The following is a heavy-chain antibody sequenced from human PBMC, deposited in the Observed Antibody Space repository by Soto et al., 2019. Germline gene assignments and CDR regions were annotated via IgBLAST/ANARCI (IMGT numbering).Heavy chain of an antibody. J-gene: IGHJ3*02. D-gene: IGHD1-1*01. CDR2: IISILGIA. CDR1: GGTFSSYT. CDR3: ARGSGTTGTGNDAFDI. V-gene: IGHV1-69*02. Sequence: QVQLVQSGAEVKKPGSSVKVSCKASGGTFSSYTISWVRQAPGQGLEWMGRIISILGIANYAQKFQGRVTITADKSTSTAYMELSSLRSEDTAVYYCARGSGTTGTGNDAFDIWGQGTMVTVSS.